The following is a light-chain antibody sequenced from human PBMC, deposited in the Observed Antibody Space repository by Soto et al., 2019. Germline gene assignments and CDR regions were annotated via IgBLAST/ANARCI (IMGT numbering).Light chain of an antibody. CDR3: QQANSFPIT. CDR2: AAS. Sequence: DIQMTQSPSSVSASVGDRVTITCRASQDISSWLAWYQQKPGTAPKLLIYAASRLQSGVPSRFSGSGSGTDFTLTISNLQPEDFATYYCQQANSFPITFGQGTRLEIK. CDR1: QDISSW. J-gene: IGKJ5*01. V-gene: IGKV1D-12*01.